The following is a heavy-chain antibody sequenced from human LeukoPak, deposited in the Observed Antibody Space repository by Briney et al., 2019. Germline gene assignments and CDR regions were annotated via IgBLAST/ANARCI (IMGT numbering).Heavy chain of an antibody. CDR2: INGDGSST. CDR1: GFTFSSYS. Sequence: GGSLRLSCAASGFTFSSYSMNWVRQAPGKGLVWVSHINGDGSSTDYADFVKGRFTISRDNAKNTGYLQMNSLRAEDTAVYYCAVVPYFYMDVWGKGATVTISS. V-gene: IGHV3-74*01. D-gene: IGHD2-2*01. CDR3: AVVPYFYMDV. J-gene: IGHJ6*03.